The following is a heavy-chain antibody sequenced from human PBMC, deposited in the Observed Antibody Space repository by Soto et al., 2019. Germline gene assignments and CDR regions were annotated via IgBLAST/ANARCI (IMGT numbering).Heavy chain of an antibody. CDR1: VCTFTSYG. J-gene: IGHJ6*02. CDR2: ISAYNGNT. D-gene: IGHD3-10*01. Sequence: GASVKVSCKASVCTFTSYGISWVRQAPGQGLEWMGWISAYNGNTNYAQKLQGRVTMTTDTSTKTVYMVLTSLRPDDTAVYYCARDGYYGSGSYGMDVWGRGTTVTVSS. CDR3: ARDGYYGSGSYGMDV. V-gene: IGHV1-18*01.